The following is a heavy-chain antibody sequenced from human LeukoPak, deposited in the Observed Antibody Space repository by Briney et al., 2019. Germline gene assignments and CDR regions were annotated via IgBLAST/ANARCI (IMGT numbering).Heavy chain of an antibody. Sequence: KTSETLSLTCAVYGGSFSGYYWSWIRQPPGKGLEWIGEINHSGSTNYNPSLKSRVTISVDTSKNQFSLKLSSVTAADTAVYYCAREKYYYGSGSYNEFDYWGQGTLVTVSS. CDR1: GGSFSGYY. D-gene: IGHD3-10*01. CDR3: AREKYYYGSGSYNEFDY. J-gene: IGHJ4*02. V-gene: IGHV4-34*01. CDR2: INHSGST.